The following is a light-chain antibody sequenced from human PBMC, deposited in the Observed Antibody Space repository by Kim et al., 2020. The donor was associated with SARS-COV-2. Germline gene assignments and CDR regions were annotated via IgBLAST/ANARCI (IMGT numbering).Light chain of an antibody. CDR2: HVT. CDR1: ELGNKY. CDR3: QTWDSSTGV. V-gene: IGLV3-1*01. Sequence: SYELTQPPSLSVSPGQTATITCSGGELGNKYVSWYQQKAGQSPVLVIYHVTRRPSGIPARFSGSNSGNTATLTISGTQALDEADYYCQTWDSSTGVFGGGTQLTVL. J-gene: IGLJ3*02.